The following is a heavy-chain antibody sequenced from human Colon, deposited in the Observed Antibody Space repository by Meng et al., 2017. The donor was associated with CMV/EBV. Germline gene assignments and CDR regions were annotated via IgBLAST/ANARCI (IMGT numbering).Heavy chain of an antibody. CDR2: INHSGST. V-gene: IGHV4-34*01. Sequence: QVQLQQWGAGLLKPWETLSLTCAVSGGSFSGYYWSWIRQPPGKGLEWIGEINHSGSTNYNPSLKSRVTISVDTSKNQFSLKLSSVTAADTAVYYCASSGSYVPYWGQGTLVTVSS. CDR1: GGSFSGYY. D-gene: IGHD1-26*01. CDR3: ASSGSYVPY. J-gene: IGHJ4*02.